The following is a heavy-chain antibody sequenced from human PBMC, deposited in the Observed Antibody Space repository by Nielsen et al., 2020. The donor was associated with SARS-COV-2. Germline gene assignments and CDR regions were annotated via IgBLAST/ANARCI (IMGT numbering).Heavy chain of an antibody. D-gene: IGHD4-17*01. Sequence: GESLTISCEASGFTFNSYDLPWVRRATGNGLEWVSSIDAADDTYYPGSVKGRFTISRENAKNSLYLQMNSLRAGDTAVYYCARGTPYGDFPYWYFYLWGRGTLVTVSS. CDR2: IDAADDT. CDR3: ARGTPYGDFPYWYFYL. J-gene: IGHJ2*01. V-gene: IGHV3-13*01. CDR1: GFTFNSYD.